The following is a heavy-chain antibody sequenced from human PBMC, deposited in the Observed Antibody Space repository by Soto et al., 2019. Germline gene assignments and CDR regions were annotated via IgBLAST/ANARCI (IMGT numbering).Heavy chain of an antibody. J-gene: IGHJ5*02. CDR3: AREGSGYSLGWFDP. V-gene: IGHV1-69*13. CDR2: IIPIFGTA. CDR1: GGTFSSYA. Sequence: SVKVSCKASGGTFSSYAISWVRQAPGQGLEWMGGIIPIFGTANYAQKFQGRVTITADESTSTAYMELSSLRSEDTAVYYCAREGSGYSLGWFDPWGQGTLVTVSS. D-gene: IGHD3-22*01.